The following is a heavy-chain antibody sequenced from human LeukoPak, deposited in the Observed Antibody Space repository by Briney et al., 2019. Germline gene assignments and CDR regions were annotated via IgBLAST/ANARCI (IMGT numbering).Heavy chain of an antibody. V-gene: IGHV4-59*11. D-gene: IGHD3-3*01. CDR1: GGSMSGHY. CDR3: ARAYYDFWSSDY. J-gene: IGHJ4*02. Sequence: SETLSLTRTVSGGSMSGHYWSWIRQPPGKGLEWIGYIYHSGSTNYNPSLKSRVAISVDTSKNQFSLKLRSVTAADTAVCYCARAYYDFWSSDYWGQGTLVTVSS. CDR2: IYHSGST.